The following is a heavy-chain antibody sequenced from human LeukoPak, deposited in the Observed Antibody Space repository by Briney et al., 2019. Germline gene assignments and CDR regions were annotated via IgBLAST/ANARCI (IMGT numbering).Heavy chain of an antibody. CDR3: ARGNDSSGYFNPYAEYFQH. V-gene: IGHV1-18*01. Sequence: ASVKVSCKASGYTFTSYGISWVRQAPGQGLERMGWISAYNGNTNYAQKLQGRVTMTTDTSTSTAYMELRSLRSDDTAVYCRARGNDSSGYFNPYAEYFQHWGQGALVTVSS. CDR2: ISAYNGNT. CDR1: GYTFTSYG. D-gene: IGHD3-22*01. J-gene: IGHJ1*01.